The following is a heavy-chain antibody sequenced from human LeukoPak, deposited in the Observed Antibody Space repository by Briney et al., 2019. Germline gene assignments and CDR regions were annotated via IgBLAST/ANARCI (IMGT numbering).Heavy chain of an antibody. CDR3: ARAGPPAFDP. CDR1: GFTFTNFE. J-gene: IGHJ5*02. V-gene: IGHV3-48*03. CDR2: ISYSGSTT. Sequence: GSLRLSCAASGFTFTNFEMNWVRQAPGKGLEWVSYISYSGSTTSYADSVKGRFTISRDNAKNSLYLQMNSLRAEDTAVYYCARAGPPAFDPWGQGTLVTVSS.